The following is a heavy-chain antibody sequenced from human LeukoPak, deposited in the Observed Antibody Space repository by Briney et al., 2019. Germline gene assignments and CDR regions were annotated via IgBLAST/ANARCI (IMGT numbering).Heavy chain of an antibody. CDR1: GGSISSSSYY. CDR3: ARVYGSGSYYYYMDV. J-gene: IGHJ6*03. V-gene: IGHV4-39*07. D-gene: IGHD3-10*01. CDR2: IYYSGST. Sequence: PSETLSLTCTVSGGSISSSSYYWGWIRQPPGKGLEWIGSIYYSGSTYYNPSLKSRVTISVDTSKNQFSLKLSSVTAADTAVYYCARVYGSGSYYYYMDVWGKGTTVTISS.